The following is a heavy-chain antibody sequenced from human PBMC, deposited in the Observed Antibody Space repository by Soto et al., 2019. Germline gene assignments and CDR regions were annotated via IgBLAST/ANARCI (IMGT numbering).Heavy chain of an antibody. D-gene: IGHD3-9*01. Sequence: PSETLSLTCTVSCGSIISSSYYWGWIRQPPGKGLEWIGSIYYSGSTYYNPSLKSRVTISVDTSKNQFSLKLSSVTAADTAVYYCARLYYDILTGYSGGPYFDYWGQGTLVTVSS. CDR2: IYYSGST. V-gene: IGHV4-39*01. J-gene: IGHJ4*02. CDR3: ARLYYDILTGYSGGPYFDY. CDR1: CGSIISSSYY.